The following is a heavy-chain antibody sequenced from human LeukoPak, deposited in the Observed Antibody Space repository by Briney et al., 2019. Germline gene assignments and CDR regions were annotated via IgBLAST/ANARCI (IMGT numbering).Heavy chain of an antibody. V-gene: IGHV1-69*05. J-gene: IGHJ3*02. CDR1: GGTFSSYA. Sequence: SVKVSCKASGGTFSSYAISWVRQAPGQGLEWVGRIIPIFGTANYAQKCQGRVTITTDESTSTAYMELSSLRSEDTAVYYCASGDTAMVTFAFDIWGQGTMVTVSS. CDR2: IIPIFGTA. CDR3: ASGDTAMVTFAFDI. D-gene: IGHD5-18*01.